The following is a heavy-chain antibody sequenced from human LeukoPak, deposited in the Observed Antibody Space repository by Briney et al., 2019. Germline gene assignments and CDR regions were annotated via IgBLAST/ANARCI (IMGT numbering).Heavy chain of an antibody. Sequence: GGSLRLSCAASGFTFSSYWMSWVRQAPGKGLVWVSCINTDGSSTSYADSVKGRFTISRDNAKNTLYLQMNSLRAEDTAVYYCARDSGYSYGYGVDYWGQGTLVTVSS. CDR3: ARDSGYSYGYGVDY. D-gene: IGHD5-18*01. J-gene: IGHJ4*02. V-gene: IGHV3-74*01. CDR2: INTDGSST. CDR1: GFTFSSYW.